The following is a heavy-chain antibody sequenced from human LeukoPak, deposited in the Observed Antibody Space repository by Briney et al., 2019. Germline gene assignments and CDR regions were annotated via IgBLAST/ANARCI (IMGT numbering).Heavy chain of an antibody. D-gene: IGHD6-19*01. Sequence: SETLSLTCAVYGGSFSGYYWSWIRQPPGKGLEWIGEINHSGSTNYNPSLKNRVTISVDTSKNQFSLKLSSVTAADTAVYYCARGLSGRGQDYWGQGTLVTVSS. CDR1: GGSFSGYY. J-gene: IGHJ4*02. CDR3: ARGLSGRGQDY. CDR2: INHSGST. V-gene: IGHV4-34*01.